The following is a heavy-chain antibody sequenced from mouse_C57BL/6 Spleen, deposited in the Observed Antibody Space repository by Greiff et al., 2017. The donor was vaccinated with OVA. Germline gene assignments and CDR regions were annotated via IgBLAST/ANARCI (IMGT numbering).Heavy chain of an antibody. CDR1: GFTFSDYG. Sequence: EVKLVESGGGLVKPGGSLKLSCAASGFTFSDYGMHWVRQAPEKGLEWVAYISSGSSTIYYADTVKGRFTISRDNAKHTLFLQMSSLRSEDTAMYYCARDSKCEYYYAMDYWGQGTSVTVSS. D-gene: IGHD2-5*01. J-gene: IGHJ4*01. V-gene: IGHV5-17*01. CDR2: ISSGSSTI. CDR3: ARDSKCEYYYAMDY.